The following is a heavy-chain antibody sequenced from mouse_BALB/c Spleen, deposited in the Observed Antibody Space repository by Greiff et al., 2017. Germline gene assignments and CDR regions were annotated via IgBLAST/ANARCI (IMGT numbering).Heavy chain of an antibody. CDR3: ASSWDGAY. V-gene: IGHV14-3*02. D-gene: IGHD4-1*01. CDR2: IDPANGNT. CDR1: GFNIKDTY. J-gene: IGHJ3*01. Sequence: EVKLQQSGAELVKPGASVKLSCTASGFNIKDTYMHWVKQRPEQGLEWIGRIDPANGNTKYDPKFQGKATITADTSSNTAYLQLSSLTSEDTAVYYCASSWDGAYWGQGTLVTVSA.